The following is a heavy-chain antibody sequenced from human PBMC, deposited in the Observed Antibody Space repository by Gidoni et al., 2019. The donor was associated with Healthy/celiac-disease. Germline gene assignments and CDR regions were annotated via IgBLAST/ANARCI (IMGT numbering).Heavy chain of an antibody. CDR1: GFTFSSYS. J-gene: IGHJ4*02. Sequence: EVQLVESGGGLVKPGGSLRLSCAASGFTFSSYSMNWVRQAPGKGLEWVSSISSSSSYIYYADSVKGRFTISRDNAKNSLYLQMNSLRAEDTAVYYCARVKMVRGVISDYWGQGTLVTVSS. D-gene: IGHD3-10*01. CDR2: ISSSSSYI. V-gene: IGHV3-21*01. CDR3: ARVKMVRGVISDY.